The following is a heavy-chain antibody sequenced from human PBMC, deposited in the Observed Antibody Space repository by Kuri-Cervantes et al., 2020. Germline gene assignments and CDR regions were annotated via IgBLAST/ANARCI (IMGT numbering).Heavy chain of an antibody. Sequence: GESLKISCAASGFTFSDYYMSWIRQAPGKGLEWVSYISSSGGTIYYADSVKGRFTISRDNAKNSLYLQMNSLRAEDTAVYYCARATVTTDFDYWGQGTLVTVSS. V-gene: IGHV3-11*01. D-gene: IGHD4-17*01. CDR3: ARATVTTDFDY. J-gene: IGHJ4*02. CDR2: ISSSGGTI. CDR1: GFTFSDYY.